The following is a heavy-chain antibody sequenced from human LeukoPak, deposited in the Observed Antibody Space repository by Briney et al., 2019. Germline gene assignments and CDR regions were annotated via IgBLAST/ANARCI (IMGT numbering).Heavy chain of an antibody. CDR3: ASGAVGKDGFDF. Sequence: NPSETLSLTCTVSAGSIRSYHWSWIRQSPGKGLEWIAYIHCSGTTNYNSSLKGRVTISVDPSKNQFSLKLSSVTAADTAVYYCASGAVGKDGFDFWGQGTMVTLSS. CDR2: IHCSGTT. D-gene: IGHD3-3*01. J-gene: IGHJ3*01. V-gene: IGHV4-59*01. CDR1: AGSIRSYH.